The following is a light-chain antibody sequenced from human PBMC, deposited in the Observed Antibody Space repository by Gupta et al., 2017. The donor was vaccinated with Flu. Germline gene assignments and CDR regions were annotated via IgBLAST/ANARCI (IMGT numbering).Light chain of an antibody. Sequence: ETVLTQSPDLPSVTPKEKVTIPCRASQSIRSNLNWYQQKPEQAPKLLIKYASKLHSGVPSRFSGSGSGTDFTLTINSLEAEDAATYYCQQSSSLPQTFGQGTKVEIK. CDR1: QSIRSN. CDR2: YAS. V-gene: IGKV6-21*01. CDR3: QQSSSLPQT. J-gene: IGKJ1*01.